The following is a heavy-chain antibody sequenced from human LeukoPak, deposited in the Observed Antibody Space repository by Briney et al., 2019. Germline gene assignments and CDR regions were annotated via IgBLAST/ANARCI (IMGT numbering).Heavy chain of an antibody. CDR3: VRGYGGNAKIDY. CDR1: GGSISSYY. CDR2: MYYTGRT. J-gene: IGHJ4*02. D-gene: IGHD4-23*01. Sequence: PSETLSLTCTVSGGSISSYYWTWIRQPPGKGLEWIGYMYYTGRTNYNPSLKSRVTISADTSKNQFSLKLSSVTAADTAVYYCVRGYGGNAKIDYWGPGTLVTVSS. V-gene: IGHV4-59*01.